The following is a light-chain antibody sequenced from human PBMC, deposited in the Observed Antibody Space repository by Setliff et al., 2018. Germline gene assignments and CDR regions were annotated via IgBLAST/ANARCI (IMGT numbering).Light chain of an antibody. CDR3: GSHTTSCTWV. V-gene: IGLV2-14*01. J-gene: IGLJ3*02. Sequence: QSVLTQPASVSGSPGQSITISCTGTNSDIGAFNFVSWYQQHPDKAPKLLIYDVSNRPSGVSNRFSGSKSGNTASLTISGLQAEDAAEYYCGSHTTSCTWVFGAGTELTVL. CDR1: NSDIGAFNF. CDR2: DVS.